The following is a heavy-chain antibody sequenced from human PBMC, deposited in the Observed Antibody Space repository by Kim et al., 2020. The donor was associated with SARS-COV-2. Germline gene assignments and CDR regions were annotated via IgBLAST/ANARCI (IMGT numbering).Heavy chain of an antibody. CDR3: ARESGSDLLDN. Sequence: ASVKVSCKASGYTFTGYYIHWVRQAPGQGLEWMGWINPNSGDTHYAQKFEGRVIITRDTSISTANMELNRLRYDDTAVYYCARESGSDLLDNWGQGALVTVSS. CDR1: GYTFTGYY. CDR2: INPNSGDT. J-gene: IGHJ4*02. V-gene: IGHV1-2*02. D-gene: IGHD1-26*01.